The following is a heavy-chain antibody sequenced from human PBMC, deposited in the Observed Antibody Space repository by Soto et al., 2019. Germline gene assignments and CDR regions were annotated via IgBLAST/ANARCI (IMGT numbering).Heavy chain of an antibody. CDR3: ARGTYGDYDF. J-gene: IGHJ4*02. Sequence: GGSLRLSCAASGFTFSNYAMSWVRQAPGKGLEWVSDLSAGGTSAYYTVSVEGRFTISRDNSKNILYLQMNSLKADDTAVYYCARGTYGDYDFWGQGTLVTVSS. V-gene: IGHV3-23*01. D-gene: IGHD4-17*01. CDR2: LSAGGTSA. CDR1: GFTFSNYA.